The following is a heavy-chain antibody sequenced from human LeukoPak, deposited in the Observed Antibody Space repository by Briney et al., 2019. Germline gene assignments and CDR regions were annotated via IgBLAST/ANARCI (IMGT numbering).Heavy chain of an antibody. Sequence: GRSLRLSCAASGFTFSSYAMRWVRQAPGKGLEWVAVISYDGSNKYYADSVKGRFTISRDNSKNTLYLQMNSLRAEDTAVYYCARALPHHYDFWSGYPTYYYYYGMDVWGQGTTVTVSS. V-gene: IGHV3-30-3*01. J-gene: IGHJ6*02. CDR1: GFTFSSYA. CDR2: ISYDGSNK. CDR3: ARALPHHYDFWSGYPTYYYYYGMDV. D-gene: IGHD3-3*01.